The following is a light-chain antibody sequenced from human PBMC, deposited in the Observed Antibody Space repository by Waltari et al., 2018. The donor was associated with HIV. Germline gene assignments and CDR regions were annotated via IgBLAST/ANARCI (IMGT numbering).Light chain of an antibody. CDR1: SSDISTYNF. Sequence: QSALTQPASVSGSPGQSITISCSGTSSDISTYNFVSWYQTHPDKAPKLLIYEVDTRPAGVPRLVSRSKSGDTASLTISAIQADDEADDFCSSYTTTNTVVCGGGTKVSVL. V-gene: IGLV2-14*01. CDR3: SSYTTTNTVV. J-gene: IGLJ2*01. CDR2: EVD.